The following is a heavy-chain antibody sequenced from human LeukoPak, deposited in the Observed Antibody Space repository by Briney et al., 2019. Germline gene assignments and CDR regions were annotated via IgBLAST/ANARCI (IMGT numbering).Heavy chain of an antibody. V-gene: IGHV1-69*05. CDR2: IIPIFGTA. D-gene: IGHD1-1*01. Sequence: SVKVSCKASGGTFSSYAISWVRQAPGQGLEWMGGIIPIFGTANYAQKFQGRVTITTDESTSTAYMELSSLRSEDTAVYYCARGLQYNDAFDIWGQGTMVIVSS. CDR1: GGTFSSYA. J-gene: IGHJ3*02. CDR3: ARGLQYNDAFDI.